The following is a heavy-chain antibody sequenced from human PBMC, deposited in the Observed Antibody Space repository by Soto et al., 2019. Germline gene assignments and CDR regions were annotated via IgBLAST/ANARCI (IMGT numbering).Heavy chain of an antibody. J-gene: IGHJ6*02. CDR2: IIPIVGSA. V-gene: IGHV1-69*01. Sequence: QVQLVQSGAEVKKPGSSVKVSCKASRGTFSSYAISWVRQAPGQGLEWMGGIIPIVGSANYAQKFQGRVTITADESTSTAYMELSSLRSEDTAVYYCARSQGSSTSLEIYYYYYYGMDVWGQGTTFTVSS. D-gene: IGHD2-2*01. CDR1: RGTFSSYA. CDR3: ARSQGSSTSLEIYYYYYYGMDV.